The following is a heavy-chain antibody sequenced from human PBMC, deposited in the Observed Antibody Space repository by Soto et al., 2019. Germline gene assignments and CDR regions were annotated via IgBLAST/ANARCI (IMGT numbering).Heavy chain of an antibody. CDR1: GFTFSSYW. J-gene: IGHJ3*02. V-gene: IGHV3-7*04. D-gene: IGHD2-15*01. Sequence: GGSLRLSCAASGFTFSSYWMSWVRQAPGKGLEWVANIKQDGSEKYYADSVKGRFTISRDNAKNSLYLQMNSLRAEDTAVYYCARGCSGGSCYLRADAFDIWGQGTMVTVSS. CDR3: ARGCSGGSCYLRADAFDI. CDR2: IKQDGSEK.